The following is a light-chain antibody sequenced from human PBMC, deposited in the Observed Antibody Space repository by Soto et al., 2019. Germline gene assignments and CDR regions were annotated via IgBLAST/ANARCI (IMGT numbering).Light chain of an antibody. CDR1: SSNIGAGYD. CDR3: QSSESRLSGVL. Sequence: QSVLTQPHSVSGAPGQRVIISCTGSSSNIGAGYDVQWYQQLPGTAPKLLIYGNSNRPSGVPDRFSGSKSGTSASLAITGLQAEDEADYYCQSSESRLSGVLFGGGTKLTVL. V-gene: IGLV1-40*01. CDR2: GNS. J-gene: IGLJ2*01.